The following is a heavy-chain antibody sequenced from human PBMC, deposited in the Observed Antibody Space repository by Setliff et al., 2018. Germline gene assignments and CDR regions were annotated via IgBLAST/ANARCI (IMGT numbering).Heavy chain of an antibody. CDR2: IYPGDSHT. Sequence: GESLTISCKASGYSFPSYWIGWVRQVPGKGLEWMGIIYPGDSHTRYSPSFQGQVTISADKSILTAFLQWTYLKASDSAMYYCARLGGSNSAPPGDYWGQGTLVTVSS. J-gene: IGHJ4*02. CDR1: GYSFPSYW. V-gene: IGHV5-51*01. CDR3: ARLGGSNSAPPGDY. D-gene: IGHD3-16*01.